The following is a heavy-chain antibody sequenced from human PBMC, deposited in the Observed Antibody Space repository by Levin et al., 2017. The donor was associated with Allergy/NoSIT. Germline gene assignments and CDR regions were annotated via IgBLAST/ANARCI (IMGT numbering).Heavy chain of an antibody. V-gene: IGHV5-51*01. J-gene: IGHJ4*02. D-gene: IGHD1-26*01. Sequence: GESLKISCKGSGYSFTSYWIGWVRQMPGKGLEWMGIIYPGDSDTRYSPSFQGQVTISADKSISTAYLQWSSLKASDTAMYYCARQERTSIVGATDPLDYWGQGTLVTVSS. CDR3: ARQERTSIVGATDPLDY. CDR1: GYSFTSYW. CDR2: IYPGDSDT.